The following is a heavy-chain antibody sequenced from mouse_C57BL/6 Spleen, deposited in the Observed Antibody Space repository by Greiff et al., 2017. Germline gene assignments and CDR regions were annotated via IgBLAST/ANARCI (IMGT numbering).Heavy chain of an antibody. J-gene: IGHJ3*01. Sequence: QVQLQQPGAELVRPGASVTLSCKASGYTFTDYEMPWVKQTPVHGLEWIGAIDPETGGTAYNQKFKGKAILTADKSSSTAYMELRSLTSEDSAVYYCTRRDYAYWGQGTLVTVSA. D-gene: IGHD2-4*01. CDR1: GYTFTDYE. CDR3: TRRDYAY. CDR2: IDPETGGT. V-gene: IGHV1-15*01.